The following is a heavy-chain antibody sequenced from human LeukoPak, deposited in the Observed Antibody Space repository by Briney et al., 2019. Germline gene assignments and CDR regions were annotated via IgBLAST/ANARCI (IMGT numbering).Heavy chain of an antibody. V-gene: IGHV3-7*01. CDR1: GLTFRETW. CDR3: ATYTHWVAGDV. CDR2: IKEDGSEK. J-gene: IGHJ6*02. Sequence: GGSLRLSCAASGLTFRETWMSWVRQAPGQGLEWVAAIKEDGSEKDYVDSVKGRFTISRDNAKNSLYLQMNSLRAEDTAVYYCATYTHWVAGDVWGQGTTVSVSS. D-gene: IGHD3-16*01.